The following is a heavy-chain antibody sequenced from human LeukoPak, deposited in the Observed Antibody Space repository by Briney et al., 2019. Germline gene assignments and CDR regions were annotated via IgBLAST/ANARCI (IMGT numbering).Heavy chain of an antibody. J-gene: IGHJ4*02. Sequence: GGSLRLSCATSGFTFSNYDMIWVRQAPGKGLEWVSSIRGTGGGGNTYSADSVKGRLTTSRDDSKSTLFLQMHSLTAEDTAVYYCTRNGGGLGYWGQGALVTVSS. D-gene: IGHD3-16*01. CDR3: TRNGGGLGY. CDR2: IRGTGGGGNT. V-gene: IGHV3-23*01. CDR1: GFTFSNYD.